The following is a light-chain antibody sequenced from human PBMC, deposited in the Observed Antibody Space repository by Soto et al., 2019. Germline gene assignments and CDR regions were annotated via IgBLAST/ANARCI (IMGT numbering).Light chain of an antibody. CDR1: QSVGSY. V-gene: IGKV3-11*01. Sequence: PGERATLACRASQSVGSYLAWYQHKPGQAPRLLIHDASNRASGIPARFSGSGSGTDFTLTISSLEPEDSAVYYCQQRSNWPRGTFGQGTKLEIK. J-gene: IGKJ2*02. CDR2: DAS. CDR3: QQRSNWPRGT.